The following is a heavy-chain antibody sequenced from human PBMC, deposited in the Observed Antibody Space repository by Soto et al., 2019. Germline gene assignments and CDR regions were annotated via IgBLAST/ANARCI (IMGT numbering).Heavy chain of an antibody. V-gene: IGHV4-59*01. CDR1: GGSISSYY. CDR2: IYYSGST. J-gene: IGHJ4*02. Sequence: SETLSLTCTVSGGSISSYYWSWIRQPPGKGLEWIGYIYYSGSTNYNPSLKSRVTISVDTSKNQFSLKLSSVTAADTAVYYCARDLTVAGSGMDYWGQGTLVTVSS. D-gene: IGHD6-19*01. CDR3: ARDLTVAGSGMDY.